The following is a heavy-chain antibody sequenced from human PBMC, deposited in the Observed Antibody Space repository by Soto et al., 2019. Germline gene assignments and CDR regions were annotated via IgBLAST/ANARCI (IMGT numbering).Heavy chain of an antibody. V-gene: IGHV3-9*01. CDR3: AKDTAPGFYDANGHLDY. Sequence: GGSLRLSCVVSGISFDDYAMHWVRQVPGKGLEWVSCINWDSGDIGYADSVKGRFTISRDNAKNSLYLQMNSLKTEDTALYYCAKDTAPGFYDANGHLDYWGQGTPVTASS. CDR2: INWDSGDI. D-gene: IGHD2-8*01. CDR1: GISFDDYA. J-gene: IGHJ4*02.